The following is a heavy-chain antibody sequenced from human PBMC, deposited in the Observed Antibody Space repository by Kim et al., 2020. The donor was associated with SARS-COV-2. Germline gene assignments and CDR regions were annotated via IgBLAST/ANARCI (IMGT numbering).Heavy chain of an antibody. CDR1: GFTFSSYD. V-gene: IGHV3-33*05. CDR2: ITYDGSNK. J-gene: IGHJ4*02. CDR3: ARDSWCCSGCSCYNYYFDY. D-gene: IGHD2-15*01. Sequence: GGSLRLSCAASGFTFSSYDMHWVRQAPGKGLEWVAVITYDGSNKYYADSVKGRFTISRDNSKNTLYLQMNSLRAEDTAVYYCARDSWCCSGCSCYNYYFDYWGQGTLVTVSS.